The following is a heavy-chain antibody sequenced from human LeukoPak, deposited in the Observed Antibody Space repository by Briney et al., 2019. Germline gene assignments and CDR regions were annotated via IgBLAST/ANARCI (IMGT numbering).Heavy chain of an antibody. CDR1: GFTFSSYA. D-gene: IGHD4-17*01. CDR2: ISGSGTNT. V-gene: IGHV3-21*01. Sequence: GGSLRLSCAASGFTFSSYAMSWVRQAPGKGLEWVSAISGSGTNTYYADSVKGRFTISRDNAKNSLYLQMNSLRAEDTAVYYCARDPTFEGGDFTYYYYYMDVWGKGTTVTVSS. CDR3: ARDPTFEGGDFTYYYYYMDV. J-gene: IGHJ6*03.